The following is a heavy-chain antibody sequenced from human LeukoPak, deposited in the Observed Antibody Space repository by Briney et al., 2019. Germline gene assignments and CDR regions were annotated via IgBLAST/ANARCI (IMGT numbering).Heavy chain of an antibody. V-gene: IGHV4-59*01. Sequence: SETLSLTCTVSGGSISSYYWSWIRQPPGKGLERIGYIHYSGSTNYNPSLQSRVTISVDTSKNQFSLNLSSVTAADTAVYYCARGRSSGSEDFWGQGTLVTVSS. CDR1: GGSISSYY. CDR3: ARGRSSGSEDF. D-gene: IGHD6-19*01. J-gene: IGHJ4*02. CDR2: IHYSGST.